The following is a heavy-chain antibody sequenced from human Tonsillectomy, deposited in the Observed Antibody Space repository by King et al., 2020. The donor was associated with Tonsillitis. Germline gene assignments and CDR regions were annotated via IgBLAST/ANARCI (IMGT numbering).Heavy chain of an antibody. Sequence: VQLVESGGGVVQPGRSLRLSCAASGFTFSSYAMHWVRQAPGKGLEWVAVISYDGSNKYYADSVKGRFTISRDNSKNTLYLQMNSLRAEDTAVYYCARDGYDFWGGDNYYYGMDVWGQGTTVTVSS. V-gene: IGHV3-30*04. D-gene: IGHD3-3*01. CDR2: ISYDGSNK. CDR3: ARDGYDFWGGDNYYYGMDV. CDR1: GFTFSSYA. J-gene: IGHJ6*02.